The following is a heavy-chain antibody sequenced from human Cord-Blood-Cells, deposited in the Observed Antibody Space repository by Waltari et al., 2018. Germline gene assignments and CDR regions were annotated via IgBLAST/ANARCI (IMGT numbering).Heavy chain of an antibody. D-gene: IGHD6-6*01. Sequence: QVQLVESGGGVVQPGRSLRLSCAASGFTFSRYAMHWVRQAPGKGLGWVAVISYDGSNKNYADSVKGRFTISRDNSKNTLYLQMNSLRAEDTAVYYCARGGYIAASPDYWGQGTLVTVSS. CDR1: GFTFSRYA. CDR3: ARGGYIAASPDY. CDR2: ISYDGSNK. V-gene: IGHV3-30*04. J-gene: IGHJ4*02.